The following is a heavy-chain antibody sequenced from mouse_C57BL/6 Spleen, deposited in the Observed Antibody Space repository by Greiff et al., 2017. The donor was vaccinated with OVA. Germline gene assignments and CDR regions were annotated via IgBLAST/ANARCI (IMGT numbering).Heavy chain of an antibody. D-gene: IGHD3-3*01. CDR3: ARAGAWFAY. CDR1: GYTFTSYW. V-gene: IGHV1-53*01. J-gene: IGHJ3*01. CDR2: LNPSNGGT. Sequence: QVQLQQPGTDLVKPGASVKLSCKASGYTFTSYWMPWVKQRPGPGLEWIGNLNPSNGGTNYNEKLNSKSTLTVDKSYSTAYMQLSILTSEDSAVYYCARAGAWFAYWGQGTLVTVSA.